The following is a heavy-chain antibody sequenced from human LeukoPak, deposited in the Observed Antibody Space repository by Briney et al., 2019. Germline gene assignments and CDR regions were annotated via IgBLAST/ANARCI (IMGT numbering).Heavy chain of an antibody. Sequence: PSETLSLTCTVSGSSISSGSYYWSWIRQPAGKGLEWIGRIHTSGSTNYNPSLKSRVTISVDTSKNQFSLKLSSVTAADTAVYYCARVLSRGVIDYWGQGTLVTVSS. J-gene: IGHJ4*02. V-gene: IGHV4-61*02. CDR2: IHTSGST. CDR1: GSSISSGSYY. CDR3: ARVLSRGVIDY. D-gene: IGHD3-10*01.